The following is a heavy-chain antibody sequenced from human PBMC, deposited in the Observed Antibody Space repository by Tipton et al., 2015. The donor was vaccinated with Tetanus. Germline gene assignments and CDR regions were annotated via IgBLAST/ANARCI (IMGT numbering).Heavy chain of an antibody. CDR1: GYTFTGYY. V-gene: IGHV1-2*02. D-gene: IGHD3-22*01. J-gene: IGHJ6*02. CDR3: ARDRGDYIYYGMDV. CDR2: IDPNSGGT. Sequence: QLVQSGAEVKKPGASLKVSRKASGYTFTGYYLYWVRQAPGQGLEWMGWIDPNSGGTAYAQKFQGRVTMTRDTSISTVDMELSRLRSDDTAVYYCARDRGDYIYYGMDVWGPGTTVTVSS.